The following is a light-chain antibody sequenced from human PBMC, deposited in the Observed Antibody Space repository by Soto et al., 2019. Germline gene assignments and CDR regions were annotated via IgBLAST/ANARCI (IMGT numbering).Light chain of an antibody. V-gene: IGKV1-39*01. Sequence: DIRMSQSPPSLAASVGDRVTITCRASQSIDRCLNWYQQKSGIAPKLLIFAASSLQDGVPSRFSGSGSGTDFALTITSLQPEDFATYYCQQIHGTPYNFGQWTKLQIK. CDR3: QQIHGTPYN. CDR1: QSIDRC. CDR2: AAS. J-gene: IGKJ2*01.